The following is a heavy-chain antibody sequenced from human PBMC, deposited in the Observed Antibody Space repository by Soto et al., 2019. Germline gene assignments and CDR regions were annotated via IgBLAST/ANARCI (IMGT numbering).Heavy chain of an antibody. V-gene: IGHV1-69*01. D-gene: IGHD3-3*01. Sequence: QVQLVQSGAEVKKPGSSVKVSCKASGGTFSSYAISWVRQAHGPGLEWMGGIIPIFGTANYAQKFQGRVKIPADDSTSTAYMELSSLGSEDTAVYYFARVRQSITIFGLVPTLYYFDYWGQGSLVTVSS. CDR3: ARVRQSITIFGLVPTLYYFDY. CDR2: IIPIFGTA. J-gene: IGHJ4*02. CDR1: GGTFSSYA.